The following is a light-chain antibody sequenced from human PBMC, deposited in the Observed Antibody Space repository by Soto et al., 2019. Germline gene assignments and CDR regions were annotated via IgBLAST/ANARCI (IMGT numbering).Light chain of an antibody. CDR1: QYISSSY. CDR3: QQYGSPRT. CDR2: GAS. V-gene: IGKV3-20*01. J-gene: IGKJ1*01. Sequence: EIVLTQSPGTLSLSPGEGATVSCRSSQYISSSYLAWYQQRRGQAPRLLIYGASSRATGIPDRFSGRGSGTDFTLTISRLEPEDFAVYYCQQYGSPRTFGQGTKVDIK.